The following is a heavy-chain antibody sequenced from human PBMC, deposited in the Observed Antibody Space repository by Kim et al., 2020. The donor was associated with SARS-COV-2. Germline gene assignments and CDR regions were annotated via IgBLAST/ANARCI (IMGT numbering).Heavy chain of an antibody. Sequence: GGSLRLSCAASGFTFSSYSMNWVRQAPGKGLEWVSSISSSSSYIYYADSVKGRFTISRDNAKNSLYLQMNSLRAEDTAVYYCARDRVGLPFDYWGQGTLVTVSS. J-gene: IGHJ4*02. CDR3: ARDRVGLPFDY. V-gene: IGHV3-21*01. CDR1: GFTFSSYS. D-gene: IGHD5-18*01. CDR2: ISSSSSYI.